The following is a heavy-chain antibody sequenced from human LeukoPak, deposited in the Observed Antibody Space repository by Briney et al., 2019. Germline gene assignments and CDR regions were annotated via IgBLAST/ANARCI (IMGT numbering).Heavy chain of an antibody. CDR3: AKDTDKGNYYFDY. V-gene: IGHV3-30*02. CDR2: IRYDGSNK. J-gene: IGHJ4*02. Sequence: PGGSLRLSCAASGFTFSSYGMHRVRQAPGKGLEWVAFIRYDGSNKDYADSVKGRFTISRDNSKNTLYLQMNSLRAEDTAVYYCAKDTDKGNYYFDYWGQGTLVTVSS. CDR1: GFTFSSYG. D-gene: IGHD3-10*01.